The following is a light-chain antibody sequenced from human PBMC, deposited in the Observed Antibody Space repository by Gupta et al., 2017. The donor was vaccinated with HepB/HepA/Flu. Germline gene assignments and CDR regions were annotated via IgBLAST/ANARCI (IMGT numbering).Light chain of an antibody. Sequence: QSFLTQPPSVSGAPGQTVTISCTGIASNIGAGYDVHWFQQLPKAAPKHLIYRNTSRPSGVPDRFSGSKSDTSASLAITGLQSGDEADYYCQTYDRNLRGYVFGPGTTVIVL. CDR2: RNT. CDR3: QTYDRNLRGYV. CDR1: ASNIGAGYD. J-gene: IGLJ1*01. V-gene: IGLV1-40*01.